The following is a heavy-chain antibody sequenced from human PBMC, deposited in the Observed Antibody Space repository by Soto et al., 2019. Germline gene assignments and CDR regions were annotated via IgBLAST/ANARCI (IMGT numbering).Heavy chain of an antibody. CDR2: INSDGSST. CDR3: AIRASYYDSSGYFDY. V-gene: IGHV3-74*01. Sequence: GGSLRLPYAASGFNFSSYWMHWVRQAPGKGLVWVSRINSDGSSTSYADSVKGRFTISRDNAKNTLYLQMNSLRAEDTAVYYCAIRASYYDSSGYFDYWGQGTLVTVSS. D-gene: IGHD3-22*01. J-gene: IGHJ4*02. CDR1: GFNFSSYW.